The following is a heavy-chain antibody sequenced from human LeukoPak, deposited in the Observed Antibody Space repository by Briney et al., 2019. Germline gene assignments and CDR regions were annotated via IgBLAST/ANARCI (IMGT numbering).Heavy chain of an antibody. J-gene: IGHJ4*02. CDR1: VSSGYY. CDR2: ISRDGNP. CDR3: ARASCSGGCYVDS. Sequence: PSETLSVTCTVSVSSGYYWGWIRQPPGKGLEWVAYISRDGNPSYNPSLKSRVTVSIQTSQNQVSLRLSSATAADTAVYYCARASCSGGCYVDSWGRGTLVTVSS. D-gene: IGHD2-15*01. V-gene: IGHV4-38-2*02.